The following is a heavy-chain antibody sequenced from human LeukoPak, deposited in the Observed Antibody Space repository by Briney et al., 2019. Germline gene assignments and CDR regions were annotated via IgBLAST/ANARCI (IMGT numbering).Heavy chain of an antibody. D-gene: IGHD4-23*01. CDR1: GGSISSRTYY. J-gene: IGHJ3*02. CDR2: IYYSGNI. CDR3: ARHYPDYGGNHDAFDI. V-gene: IGHV4-39*01. Sequence: SETLSLTCTVSGGSISSRTYYWGWIRQPPGKGLEWIGNIYYSGNIHYSASLNSRVTISVDTSKNQFSLKLSSVTAADTAVYYCARHYPDYGGNHDAFDIWGQGTMVTVSS.